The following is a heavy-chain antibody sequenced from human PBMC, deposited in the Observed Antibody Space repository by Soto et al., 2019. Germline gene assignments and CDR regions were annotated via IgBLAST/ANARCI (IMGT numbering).Heavy chain of an antibody. CDR3: ARAPYTVTTMVLDY. V-gene: IGHV3-30-3*01. CDR1: GFTFSSYA. CDR2: ISYDGSNK. D-gene: IGHD4-17*01. Sequence: QVQLVESGGGVVQPGRSLRLSCAASGFTFSSYAMHWVRQAPGKGLEWVAVISYDGSNKYYADSVKGRFTISRDNSKNTLYLQMNSLRAEDTAVYYWARAPYTVTTMVLDYWGQGTLVTVSS. J-gene: IGHJ4*02.